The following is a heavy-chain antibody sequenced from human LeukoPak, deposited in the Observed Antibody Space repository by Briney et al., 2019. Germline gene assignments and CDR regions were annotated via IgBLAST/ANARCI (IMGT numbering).Heavy chain of an antibody. CDR2: IRYDGSNK. J-gene: IGHJ6*04. V-gene: IGHV3-30*02. Sequence: GGSLRLSCAASGFTFSSYGMHWVRQAPGKGLEWVAFIRYDGSNKYYADSVKGRFTISRDNSKNTLYLQMNSLRAEDTAVYYCAKDALNFYCSSTSCYRMDVWGKGTTVTVSS. CDR3: AKDALNFYCSSTSCYRMDV. D-gene: IGHD2-2*01. CDR1: GFTFSSYG.